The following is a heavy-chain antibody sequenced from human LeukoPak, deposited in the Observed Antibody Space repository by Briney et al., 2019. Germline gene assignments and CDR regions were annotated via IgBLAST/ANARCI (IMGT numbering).Heavy chain of an antibody. V-gene: IGHV1-69*04. CDR2: TIPILGIA. D-gene: IGHD3-10*01. Sequence: ASVKVSCKASGGTFSSYAISWVRQAPGQGLEWMGRTIPILGIANYAQKFQGRVTITADKSTSTAYMELSSLRSEDTAVYYCARDGGFGELLVDPWGQGTLVTVSS. CDR1: GGTFSSYA. CDR3: ARDGGFGELLVDP. J-gene: IGHJ5*02.